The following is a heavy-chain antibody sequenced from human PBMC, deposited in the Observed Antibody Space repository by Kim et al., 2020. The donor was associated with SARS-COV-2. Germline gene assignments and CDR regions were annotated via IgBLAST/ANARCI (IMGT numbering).Heavy chain of an antibody. CDR3: ARENYDFWSGYQIYYYYYGMDV. CDR2: ISSSSSYI. CDR1: GFTFSSYS. Sequence: GGSLRLSCAASGFTFSSYSMNWVRQAPGKGLEWVSSISSSSSYIYYADSVKGRFTISRDNAKNSLYLQMNSLRAEDTAVYYCARENYDFWSGYQIYYYYYGMDVWGQGTTVTVSS. V-gene: IGHV3-21*01. J-gene: IGHJ6*02. D-gene: IGHD3-3*01.